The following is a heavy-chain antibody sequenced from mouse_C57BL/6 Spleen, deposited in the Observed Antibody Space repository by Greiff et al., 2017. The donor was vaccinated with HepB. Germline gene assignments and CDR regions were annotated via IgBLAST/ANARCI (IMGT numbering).Heavy chain of an antibody. CDR1: GYTFTDYY. CDR3: AGSTTVVATSYWYFDV. D-gene: IGHD1-1*01. CDR2: INPNNGGT. V-gene: IGHV1-26*01. J-gene: IGHJ1*03. Sequence: EVQLQQSGPELVKPGASVKISCKASGYTFTDYYMNWVKQSHGKSLEWIGDINPNNGGTSYNQKFKGKATLTVDKSSSTAYMELRSLTAEDSAVYYCAGSTTVVATSYWYFDVGGTGTTVTVSS.